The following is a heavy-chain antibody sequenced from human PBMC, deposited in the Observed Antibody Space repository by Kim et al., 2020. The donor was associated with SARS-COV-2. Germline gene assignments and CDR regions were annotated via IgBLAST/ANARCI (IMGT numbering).Heavy chain of an antibody. CDR1: GFTFSSYS. CDR2: ISSSSSYI. Sequence: GGSLRLSCAASGFTFSSYSMNWVRQAPGKGLEWVSSISSSSSYIYYADSVKGRFTISRDNAKNSLYLQMNSLRAEDTAVYYCARPLTGTYYYGMDVWGQGTTVTVSS. V-gene: IGHV3-21*01. D-gene: IGHD1-20*01. J-gene: IGHJ6*02. CDR3: ARPLTGTYYYGMDV.